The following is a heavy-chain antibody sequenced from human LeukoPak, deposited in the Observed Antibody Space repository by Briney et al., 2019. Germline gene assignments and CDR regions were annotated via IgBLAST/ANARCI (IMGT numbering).Heavy chain of an antibody. Sequence: GSLRLSCAASGFTFSDYNMNWVRQAPGKGLEWISYISSSSSTIFYGDSVKGRFIISRDNAKNSLYLQMNSLRAEDTAVYYCARNPPEGGYLASWGQGTLVTVSS. D-gene: IGHD3-22*01. CDR3: ARNPPEGGYLAS. CDR1: GFTFSDYN. CDR2: ISSSSSTI. J-gene: IGHJ4*02. V-gene: IGHV3-48*01.